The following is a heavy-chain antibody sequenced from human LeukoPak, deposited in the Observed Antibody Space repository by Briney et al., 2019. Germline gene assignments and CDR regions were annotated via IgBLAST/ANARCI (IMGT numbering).Heavy chain of an antibody. D-gene: IGHD4-11*01. CDR3: ARDKAVTTELTQYFHR. CDR1: GYTFTNYG. CDR2: ISGYNGYT. J-gene: IGHJ1*01. V-gene: IGHV1-18*01. Sequence: GASVKVSCKASGYTFTNYGVSWVRQAPGQGLEWMGWISGYNGYTNYAQKFQFRVTMTTDTSTSTAYMELRSLTSDDTAVYYCARDKAVTTELTQYFHRGGQGTLVTVSS.